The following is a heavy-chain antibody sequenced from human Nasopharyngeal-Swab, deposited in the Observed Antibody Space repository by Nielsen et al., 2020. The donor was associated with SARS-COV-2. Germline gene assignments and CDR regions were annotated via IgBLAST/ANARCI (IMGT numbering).Heavy chain of an antibody. V-gene: IGHV6-1*01. CDR3: AREGPGYDYYDSSGYQSTSDAFDI. D-gene: IGHD3-22*01. CDR1: GDSVSSNSAA. Sequence: SQTLSLTCAISGDSVSSNSAAWNWIRQSPSRGLEWLGRTYYMSKWYNDYAVSVKSRITINPDTSKNQFSLQLNSVTPEDTAVYYCAREGPGYDYYDSSGYQSTSDAFDIWGQGTMVTVSS. J-gene: IGHJ3*02. CDR2: TYYMSKWYN.